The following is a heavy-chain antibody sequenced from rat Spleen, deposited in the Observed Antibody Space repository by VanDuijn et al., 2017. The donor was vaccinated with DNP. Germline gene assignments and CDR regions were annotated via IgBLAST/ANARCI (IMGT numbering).Heavy chain of an antibody. CDR1: GFSLHTYS. Sequence: QVQLKESGPGLVQSSETLSLTCTVSGFSLHTYSIHWVRQHSGKSLEWMGRIWNDGDTSYNSALKSRLSITRDTSKSQVFLEMNSLQTEDTAFYLCTGVDSYPGLPFEYWGQGVMVTVSS. V-gene: IGHV2S18*01. D-gene: IGHD1-4*01. CDR3: TGVDSYPGLPFEY. J-gene: IGHJ2*01. CDR2: IWNDGDT.